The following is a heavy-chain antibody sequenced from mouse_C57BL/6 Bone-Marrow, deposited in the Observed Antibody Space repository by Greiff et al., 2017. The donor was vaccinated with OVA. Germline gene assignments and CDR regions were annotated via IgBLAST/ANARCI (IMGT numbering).Heavy chain of an antibody. V-gene: IGHV1-5*01. CDR2: IYPGNSDT. CDR1: GYTFTSYW. Sequence: EVQRVESGTVLARPGASVKMSCKTSGYTFTSYWMHWVKQRPGQGLEWIGAIYPGNSDTSYNQKFKGKAKLTAVTSASTAYMELSSLTNEDSAVYYCTRSGYYSNPWFAYWGQGTLVTVSA. CDR3: TRSGYYSNPWFAY. J-gene: IGHJ3*01. D-gene: IGHD2-5*01.